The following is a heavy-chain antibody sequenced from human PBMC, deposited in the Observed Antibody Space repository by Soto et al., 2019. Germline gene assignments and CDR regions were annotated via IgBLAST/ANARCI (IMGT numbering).Heavy chain of an antibody. D-gene: IGHD6-25*01. CDR1: GFSVSNTY. J-gene: IGHJ3*02. CDR2: IYRGRAT. CDR3: ARDRSDSSRADSFDI. Sequence: VQLVESGGGLIQTGGSLRLSCAVSGFSVSNTYMSWVRQAPGKGLEWISVIYRGRATYYADSVKGRFTISRDDSRNTVYLQMNSLTTEDTAVYFCARDRSDSSRADSFDIWGQGKMVTVSS. V-gene: IGHV3-53*01.